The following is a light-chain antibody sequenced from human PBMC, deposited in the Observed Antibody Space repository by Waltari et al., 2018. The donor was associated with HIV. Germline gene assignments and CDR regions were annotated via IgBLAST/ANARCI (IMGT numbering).Light chain of an antibody. J-gene: IGLJ2*01. CDR2: EVF. V-gene: IGLV2-8*01. CDR3: ASYAGRNTLV. Sequence: QSALTQPPSASGSPGQSVTISCTGKARDVGSYNYVSWYQQHPGKPPKLIIYEVFKRPSGVPDRFSGSKSGNTASLTVSGLQAEDEANYYCASYAGRNTLVFGGGTKLTVL. CDR1: ARDVGSYNY.